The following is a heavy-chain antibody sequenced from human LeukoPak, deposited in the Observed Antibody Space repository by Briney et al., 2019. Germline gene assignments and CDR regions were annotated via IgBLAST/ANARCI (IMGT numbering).Heavy chain of an antibody. J-gene: IGHJ4*02. D-gene: IGHD3-9*01. Sequence: PGGSLRLSCAASGFTFSSYGMHWVRQAPGKGLEWVAFIRYDGSNKYYADSVKGRFTISRDNSKNTLYLQMNSLRAEDTAVYYRANPRGYDILTGYRSPFYWGQGTLVTVSS. CDR3: ANPRGYDILTGYRSPFY. CDR1: GFTFSSYG. CDR2: IRYDGSNK. V-gene: IGHV3-30*02.